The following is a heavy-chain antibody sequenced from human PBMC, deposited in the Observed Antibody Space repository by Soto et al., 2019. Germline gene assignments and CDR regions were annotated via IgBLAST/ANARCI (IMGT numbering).Heavy chain of an antibody. CDR2: ISSSGSTI. Sequence: GGSLRLSCAASGFTFSDYYMSWIRQAPGKGLEWVSYISSSGSTIYYADSVKGRFTISRDNAKNSLYLQMNSLRAEDTAVYYFARVRGGAAPLMSNYYMDVWGKGTTVTVSS. V-gene: IGHV3-11*01. J-gene: IGHJ6*03. D-gene: IGHD2-8*01. CDR1: GFTFSDYY. CDR3: ARVRGGAAPLMSNYYMDV.